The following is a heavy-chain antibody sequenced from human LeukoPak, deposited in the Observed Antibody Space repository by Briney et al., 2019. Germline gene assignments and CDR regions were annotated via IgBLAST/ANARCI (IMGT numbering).Heavy chain of an antibody. CDR2: IYHSGST. D-gene: IGHD2-15*01. J-gene: IGHJ6*02. CDR1: GGSISSGGYS. V-gene: IGHV4-30-2*01. Sequence: SGTLSLTCAVSGGSISSGGYSWSWIRQPPGKGLEWIGYIYHSGSTYYNPSLKSRVTISVDRSKNQFSLKLSSVTAADTAVYYCARDKSHYSGGSCYYYGMDVWGQGTTVTVSS. CDR3: ARDKSHYSGGSCYYYGMDV.